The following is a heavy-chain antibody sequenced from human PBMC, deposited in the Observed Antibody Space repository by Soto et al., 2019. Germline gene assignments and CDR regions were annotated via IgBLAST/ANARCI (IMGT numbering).Heavy chain of an antibody. D-gene: IGHD5-18*01. V-gene: IGHV3-30*18. CDR1: GFTFSSYG. CDR3: AKEYSYGSNFQH. J-gene: IGHJ1*01. Sequence: QVQLVESGGGVVQPGRSLRLSCAASGFTFSSYGMHWVRQAPGKGLEWVAVISYDGSNKYYADSVKGRFTISRDNSKNTLYLQMNSLRAEDTAVYYCAKEYSYGSNFQHWGQGTLVTVSS. CDR2: ISYDGSNK.